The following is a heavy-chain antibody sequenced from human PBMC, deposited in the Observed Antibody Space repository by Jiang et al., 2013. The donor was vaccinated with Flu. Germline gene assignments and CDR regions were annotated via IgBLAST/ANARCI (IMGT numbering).Heavy chain of an antibody. J-gene: IGHJ6*02. D-gene: IGHD6-19*01. V-gene: IGHV3-21*01. CDR1: GFTFSSYS. CDR2: ISSSSSYI. CDR3: ARGVGQWLYYYGMDV. Sequence: VQLLESGGGLVKPGGSLRLSCAASGFTFSSYSMNWVRQAPGKGLEWVSSISSSSSYIYYADSVKGRFTISRDNAKNSLYLQMNSLRAEDTAVYYCARGVGQWLYYYGMDVWGQGTTVTVSS.